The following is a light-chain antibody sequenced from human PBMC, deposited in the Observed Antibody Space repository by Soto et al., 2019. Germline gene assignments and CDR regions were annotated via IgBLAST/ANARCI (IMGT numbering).Light chain of an antibody. CDR1: QSVKSY. CDR3: QSRSSWPPVLT. J-gene: IGKJ4*01. Sequence: ENVLTQSPVTLSLSPGERATLSCRASQSVKSYLAWYQQKPGQAPRLLIYDASNRAAGLPARFSGSGSGTDFTLTIGSLDPEDFAVYYCQSRSSWPPVLTFGGGTKVEIK. V-gene: IGKV3-11*01. CDR2: DAS.